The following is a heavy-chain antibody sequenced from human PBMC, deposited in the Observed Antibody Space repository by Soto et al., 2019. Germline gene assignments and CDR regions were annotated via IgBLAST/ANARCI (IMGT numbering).Heavy chain of an antibody. D-gene: IGHD1-26*01. Sequence: ASVKVSCKAPRDTFISYYINWVRQAPGQGLEWMGVINPRGGSTAYAQKFKGRVTLTRDTSASTVYMEVSSLTSEDTAMYYCARSSGGNFGIIIEGTNWFAPWGQGTLVTVSS. CDR3: ARSSGGNFGIIIEGTNWFAP. V-gene: IGHV1-46*01. J-gene: IGHJ5*02. CDR2: INPRGGST. CDR1: RDTFISYY.